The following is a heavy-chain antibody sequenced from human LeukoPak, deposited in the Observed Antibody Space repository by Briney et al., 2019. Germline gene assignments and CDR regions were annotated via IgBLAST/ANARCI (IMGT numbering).Heavy chain of an antibody. CDR2: INPNSGGT. J-gene: IGHJ5*02. CDR1: GYTFTGYY. V-gene: IGHV1-2*02. CDR3: ARGGYYDSSGSFDP. Sequence: ASVKVSCKASGYTFTGYYIHWVRQAPGQGLEWMGWINPNSGGTNYAQKFQGRVTMTRDTSTSTVYMELSSLRSDDTAVYYCARGGYYDSSGSFDPWGQGTLVTVSS. D-gene: IGHD3-22*01.